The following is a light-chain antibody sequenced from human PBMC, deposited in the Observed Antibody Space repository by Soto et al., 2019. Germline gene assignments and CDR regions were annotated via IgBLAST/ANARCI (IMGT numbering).Light chain of an antibody. V-gene: IGLV2-23*02. CDR1: SIYVGTYNL. J-gene: IGLJ3*02. CDR3: CSYANDNWV. Sequence: QSVLTQPASVSGSPGQSITISCTGASIYVGTYNLVSWYQQHPAKAPKLMIYEVTKRPSGVSNRFSGSKSGNTASLTISGLQAEDEADYYCCSYANDNWVFGGGTKLTVL. CDR2: EVT.